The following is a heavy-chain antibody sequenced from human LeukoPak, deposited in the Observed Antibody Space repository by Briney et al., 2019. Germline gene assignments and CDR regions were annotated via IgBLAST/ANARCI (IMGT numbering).Heavy chain of an antibody. D-gene: IGHD6-6*01. CDR1: GFTFTNYW. V-gene: IGHV3-7*01. CDR2: IKQDGSEK. J-gene: IGHJ4*02. CDR3: VRALGSSSADY. Sequence: GGSLRLSCAASGFTFTNYWMSWVRQAPGKGLEWVANIKQDGSEKYYVDSVEGRFTISRDNAKNSLSLQMDSLRGEDTAVYYCVRALGSSSADYWGQGTLVTVSS.